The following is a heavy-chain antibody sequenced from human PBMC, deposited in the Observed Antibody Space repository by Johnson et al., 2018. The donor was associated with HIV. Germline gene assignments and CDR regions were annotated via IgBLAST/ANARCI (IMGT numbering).Heavy chain of an antibody. CDR3: ARVGAEDAFDI. CDR2: IKQDGSEK. Sequence: VQLVESGGGLVQPGGSLILSCAASGFTFSSYWMSWVRQAPGKGLEWVANIKQDGSEKYYVDSVKGRFTISRDNAKNSLYLQMNSLRAEDTAVYYCARVGAEDAFDIWGQGTMVTVSS. J-gene: IGHJ3*02. CDR1: GFTFSSYW. V-gene: IGHV3-7*01. D-gene: IGHD1-26*01.